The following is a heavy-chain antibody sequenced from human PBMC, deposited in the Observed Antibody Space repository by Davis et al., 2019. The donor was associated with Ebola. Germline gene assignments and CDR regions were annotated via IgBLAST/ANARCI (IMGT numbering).Heavy chain of an antibody. Sequence: HSQTLSLTCAISGDSVSVNTGAWNWIRQSPSRGLEWLGRTYYYRSKWFTDYAVSVKSRITINSDTSKNQFSLHLDSVTPEDTALYFCARGWLRTGLDAWDEGTAVTVSS. J-gene: IGHJ6*04. CDR3: ARGWLRTGLDA. CDR2: TYYYRSKWFT. V-gene: IGHV6-1*01. CDR1: GDSVSVNTGA. D-gene: IGHD3-10*01.